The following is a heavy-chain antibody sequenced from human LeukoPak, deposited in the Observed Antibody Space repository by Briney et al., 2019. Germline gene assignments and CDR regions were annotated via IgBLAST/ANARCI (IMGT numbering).Heavy chain of an antibody. J-gene: IGHJ4*02. CDR1: GFTFSSYA. V-gene: IGHV3-30-3*01. CDR2: ISYDGSNK. Sequence: RGSLRLSCAASGFTFSSYAMHWVRQAPGKGLEWVAVISYDGSNKYYADSVKGRFTISRDNSKNTVYLQMNSLRAEDTAVYYCASSIAAAGICYWGQGTLVTVSS. CDR3: ASSIAAAGICY. D-gene: IGHD6-13*01.